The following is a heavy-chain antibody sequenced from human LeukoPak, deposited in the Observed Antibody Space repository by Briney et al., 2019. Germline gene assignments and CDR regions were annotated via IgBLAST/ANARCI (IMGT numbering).Heavy chain of an antibody. J-gene: IGHJ4*02. CDR3: ARGQPGVAAAGNLDY. CDR1: GFTFSFYA. D-gene: IGHD6-13*01. Sequence: GGSLRLSCAASGFTFSFYAMHWVRQAPGKGLEWVAITWSDGNNKYYADSVEGRFTISRDTSKNTLFLQMNSLRAEDTAVYYCARGQPGVAAAGNLDYWGQGTLVTVSS. V-gene: IGHV3-33*01. CDR2: TWSDGNNK.